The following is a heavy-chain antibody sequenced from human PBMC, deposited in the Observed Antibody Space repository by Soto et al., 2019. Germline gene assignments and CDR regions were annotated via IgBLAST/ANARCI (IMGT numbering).Heavy chain of an antibody. V-gene: IGHV4-34*01. CDR1: GGSFSGYY. Sequence: SETLSLTCAVYGGSFSGYYWDWIRQPPGKGLEWIGEINPDGATNYTPSLRGRVTISIDTSRNQFSLKLSSVTAADTAVYYCARGQGSDPFFDYWGQGALVTVSS. CDR2: INPDGAT. J-gene: IGHJ4*02. CDR3: ARGQGSDPFFDY. D-gene: IGHD2-15*01.